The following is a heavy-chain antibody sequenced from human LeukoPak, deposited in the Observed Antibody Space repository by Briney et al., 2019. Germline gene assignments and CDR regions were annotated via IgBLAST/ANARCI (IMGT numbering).Heavy chain of an antibody. CDR1: GYTFTGYY. J-gene: IGHJ4*02. CDR3: ARDLSKFSFLRQRNKLSGYPNV. Sequence: ASVKVSCKASGYTFTGYYMHWVRQAPGQGLEWMGWINPNSGGTNYAQKFQGRVTMTRDTSTSTVYMELSSLRSEDTAVYYCARDLSKFSFLRQRNKLSGYPNVWGQGTLVTVSS. CDR2: INPNSGGT. D-gene: IGHD2/OR15-2a*01. V-gene: IGHV1-2*02.